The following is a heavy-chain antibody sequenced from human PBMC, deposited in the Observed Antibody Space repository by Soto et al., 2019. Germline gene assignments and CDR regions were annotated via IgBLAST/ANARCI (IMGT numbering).Heavy chain of an antibody. CDR3: ARAQWDFAFFTGRLWGAFDI. Sequence: QLQLQESGSGLVKASQTLSLTCGVSGGSISSGGYSWNWIRQPPGKGLEGIGNIFHSGGTHYNPSHKRPVTISVDRSQTQFSLKLSSVTAADTAVHYCARAQWDFAFFTGRLWGAFDIWGQGTMVTVSS. V-gene: IGHV4-30-2*01. CDR2: IFHSGGT. J-gene: IGHJ3*02. CDR1: GGSISSGGYS. D-gene: IGHD3-9*01.